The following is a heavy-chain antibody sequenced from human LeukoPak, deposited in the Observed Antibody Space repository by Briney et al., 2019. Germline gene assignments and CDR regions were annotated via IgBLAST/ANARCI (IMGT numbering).Heavy chain of an antibody. V-gene: IGHV3-48*01. Sequence: PGGSLRLFCGACGFTLRSYRVHGLRQAPGKALEGVSYMSSCSSTIYYADSVKGRFTISRDYAKNALYLQMNDLRAEHTAVYYCARDLSLAHYYGSGSYYTGADWGQGTLVTVSS. CDR2: MSSCSSTI. D-gene: IGHD3-10*01. CDR1: GFTLRSYR. CDR3: ARDLSLAHYYGSGSYYTGAD. J-gene: IGHJ4*02.